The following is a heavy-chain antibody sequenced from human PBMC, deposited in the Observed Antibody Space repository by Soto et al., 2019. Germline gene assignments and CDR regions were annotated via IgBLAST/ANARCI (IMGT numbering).Heavy chain of an antibody. CDR2: IYYSGST. Sequence: QVQLQESGPGLVKPSETLSLTCTVSGGSVSSGSYYWSWIRQPPGKGLEWIGYIYYSGSTNYNPSLKSRVTISVDTSKNQFSLKLSSVTAADTAVYYCAREIQLWLEGEYYYGMDVWGQGTTVTVSS. CDR1: GGSVSSGSYY. CDR3: AREIQLWLEGEYYYGMDV. D-gene: IGHD5-18*01. V-gene: IGHV4-61*01. J-gene: IGHJ6*02.